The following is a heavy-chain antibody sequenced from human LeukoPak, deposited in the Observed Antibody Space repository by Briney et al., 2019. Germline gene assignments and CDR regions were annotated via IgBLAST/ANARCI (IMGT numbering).Heavy chain of an antibody. D-gene: IGHD2-2*02. J-gene: IGHJ4*02. Sequence: SVKVSCKASGGTFSSYAISWVRQAPGQGLEWMGRIIPIFGTANYAQKFQGRVTITTDESTSTAYMELSSLRSEDTAVYYCAARVVPAAIPFDYWGQGTLVTVSS. CDR2: IIPIFGTA. CDR3: AARVVPAAIPFDY. CDR1: GGTFSSYA. V-gene: IGHV1-69*05.